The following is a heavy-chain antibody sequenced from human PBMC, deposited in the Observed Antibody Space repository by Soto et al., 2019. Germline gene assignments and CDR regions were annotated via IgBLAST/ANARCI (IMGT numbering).Heavy chain of an antibody. D-gene: IGHD2-15*01. CDR3: ARDSHRTRYGSCLHGYYYYGMDV. J-gene: IGHJ6*02. Sequence: PSSTLCLTCSVSGGSISSGDYYWSWIRQPPGEGLGWIGHIYHSRSTYYNPSLKSRLRISVDTSKNQFYLQLSSVTAEDTAVYYCARDSHRTRYGSCLHGYYYYGMDVWGQGTTVTVSS. V-gene: IGHV4-30-4*01. CDR1: GGSISSGDYY. CDR2: IYHSRST.